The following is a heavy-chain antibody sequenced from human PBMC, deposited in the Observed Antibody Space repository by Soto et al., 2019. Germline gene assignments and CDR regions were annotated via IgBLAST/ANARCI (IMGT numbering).Heavy chain of an antibody. J-gene: IGHJ4*02. CDR2: IYYSGST. D-gene: IGHD2-2*01. Sequence: QVQLQESGPGLVKPSQTLSLTCTVSGGSVSSGGYYWSWIRQHPGKGLEWIGYIYYSGSTYYNPSLKSRVTISVDTSKNQFSLKLSSVTAADTAVYYCARSSTSANYFDYWGQGTLVTVSS. V-gene: IGHV4-31*03. CDR1: GGSVSSGGYY. CDR3: ARSSTSANYFDY.